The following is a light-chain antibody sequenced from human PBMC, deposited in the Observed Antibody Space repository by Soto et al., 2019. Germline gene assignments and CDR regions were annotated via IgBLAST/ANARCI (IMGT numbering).Light chain of an antibody. J-gene: IGKJ4*01. Sequence: DIQMTQSPSTLSASVGDRVTITCRASQNINSWLAWYQQKPGKAPKLLIHKASSLESGVPSGFSGSGSGTAFSLTISSLQVDDSATYYCQQYEAYPLTFGGGTKVEIK. CDR2: KAS. CDR1: QNINSW. CDR3: QQYEAYPLT. V-gene: IGKV1-5*03.